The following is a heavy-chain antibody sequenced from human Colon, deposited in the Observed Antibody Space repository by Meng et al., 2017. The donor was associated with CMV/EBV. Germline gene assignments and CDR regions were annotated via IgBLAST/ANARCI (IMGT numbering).Heavy chain of an antibody. D-gene: IGHD2-8*01. CDR1: GLILGYYY. CDR2: ISSLASTT. J-gene: IGHJ6*02. CDR3: ARDRWCTRTKCDKFGDYGMDV. V-gene: IGHV3-11*04. Sequence: SCVGSGLILGYYYMSLVRQAPGKGPEWISYISSLASTTHYADSVKGRFTISRDNAQNSLFLEMNSLRAEDTAVYYCARDRWCTRTKCDKFGDYGMDVWGQGTTVTVSS.